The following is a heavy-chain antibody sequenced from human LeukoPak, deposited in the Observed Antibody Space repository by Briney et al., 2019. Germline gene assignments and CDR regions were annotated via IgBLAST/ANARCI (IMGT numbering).Heavy chain of an antibody. CDR2: INDNGDTT. D-gene: IGHD6-13*01. CDR1: GFTFSNYA. CDR3: ARGHRSSWFDAFDI. J-gene: IGHJ3*02. Sequence: GGSLRLSCAASGFTFSNYAFHWVCQAPGKGLEYVSAINDNGDTTYYADSVKGRFTISRDISKNTLFLQMGSLRTEDMAVYYCARGHRSSWFDAFDIWGQGIMVTVSS. V-gene: IGHV3-64*02.